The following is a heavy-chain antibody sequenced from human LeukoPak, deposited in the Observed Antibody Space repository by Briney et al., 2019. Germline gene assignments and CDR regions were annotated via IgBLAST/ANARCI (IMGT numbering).Heavy chain of an antibody. V-gene: IGHV4-4*07. CDR1: GGSISTYS. J-gene: IGHJ5*02. D-gene: IGHD3-10*01. Sequence: SETLSLTCTVSGGSISTYSWTWIRQPAGKGLEWIGRIYTSGITNYSPSLERRVTISLDTSKNQFSLKVNSVPAADTAVYYCARHLSPMVRGGEGFDPWGQGTLVTVSS. CDR2: IYTSGIT. CDR3: ARHLSPMVRGGEGFDP.